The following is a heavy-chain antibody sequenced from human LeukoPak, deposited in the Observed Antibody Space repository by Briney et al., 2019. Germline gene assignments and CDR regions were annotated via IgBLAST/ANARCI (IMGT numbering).Heavy chain of an antibody. CDR1: GYTFTSYY. CDR3: ARDFPDPLGGYNWVAY. CDR2: INPSGGST. V-gene: IGHV1-46*01. Sequence: ASVKVSCKASGYTFTSYYMHWVRQAPGQGLEWMGIINPSGGSTSYAQKFQGRVTMTRDTSTSTVYMGLSSLRSEDTAVYYCARDFPDPLGGYNWVAYWGQGTLVTVSS. D-gene: IGHD5-24*01. J-gene: IGHJ4*02.